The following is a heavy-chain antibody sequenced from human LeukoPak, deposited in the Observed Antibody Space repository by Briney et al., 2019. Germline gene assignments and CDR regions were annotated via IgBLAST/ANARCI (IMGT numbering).Heavy chain of an antibody. J-gene: IGHJ4*02. D-gene: IGHD2-21*02. CDR2: ISDGAGGRT. CDR1: GFTFSNYA. Sequence: GGSLRLSCAASGFTFSNYAMNWVRQAPGKGLEWVSAISDGAGGRTYYTDSVKGRFTISRDNAKNTLFLQMDSLRAEDTAVYYCVRGTSRENGYGGDDPYWGQGTLVIVSS. V-gene: IGHV3-23*01. CDR3: VRGTSRENGYGGDDPY.